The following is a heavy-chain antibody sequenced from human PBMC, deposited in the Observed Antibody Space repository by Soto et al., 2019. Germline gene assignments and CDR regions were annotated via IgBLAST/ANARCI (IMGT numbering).Heavy chain of an antibody. CDR2: IYWDDDK. Sequence: QITLKESGPTLVKPTQTLTLTCTFSGFSLSTSGVGVGWMRQPPGKALEWLALIYWDDDKRYSPSLKSRLTITKDTSKNQVVLTMTNMDPVDTATYYCAQGSGRWYYFDYWGQGTLVTVSS. CDR3: AQGSGRWYYFDY. V-gene: IGHV2-5*02. D-gene: IGHD3-10*01. CDR1: GFSLSTSGVG. J-gene: IGHJ4*02.